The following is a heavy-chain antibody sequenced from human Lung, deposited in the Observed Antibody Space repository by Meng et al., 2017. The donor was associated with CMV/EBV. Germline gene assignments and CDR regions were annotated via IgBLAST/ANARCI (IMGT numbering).Heavy chain of an antibody. CDR3: ARLVFGGAFDI. Sequence: ESLKISCAASGFTFSSYWMSWVRQAPGKGLEWVANIKQDGSEKYYVDSVKGRFTISRDNAKNSPYLQMNSLRAEDTAVYYCARLVFGGAFDIWGQGTMVTVSS. J-gene: IGHJ3*02. D-gene: IGHD2-2*01. CDR2: IKQDGSEK. CDR1: GFTFSSYW. V-gene: IGHV3-7*01.